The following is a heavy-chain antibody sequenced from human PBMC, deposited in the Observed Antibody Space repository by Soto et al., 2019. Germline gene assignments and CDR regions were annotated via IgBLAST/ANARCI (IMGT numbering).Heavy chain of an antibody. CDR1: GVSFNSYG. CDR2: INPASQLR. CDR3: ARMKLARLDH. Sequence: QVQLLQSGTEVKRPGSSVKVSCRASGVSFNSYGFAWVRQAPGRGLEWVGKINPASQLRNYQQSLQGRVTITAGTSTRTAYMELSGLTSEDTAVYYCARMKLARLDHWGQGTLVTVSS. J-gene: IGHJ4*02. V-gene: IGHV1-69*09.